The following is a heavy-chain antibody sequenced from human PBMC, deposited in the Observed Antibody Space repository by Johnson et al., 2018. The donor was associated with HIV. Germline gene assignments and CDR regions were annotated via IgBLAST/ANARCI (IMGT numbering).Heavy chain of an antibody. CDR1: GFTFSNYW. Sequence: MQLVESGGGLVQPGGSLRLSCAASGFTFSNYWMEWVRQAPGKGLVWVSRIKTDGSSTSYADSVKGRFTISRDNAKNTLYLEMNSLRAEDTAVYYCAKERGYSYGRGAFDIWGQGTMVTVSS. D-gene: IGHD5-18*01. V-gene: IGHV3-74*01. CDR3: AKERGYSYGRGAFDI. CDR2: IKTDGSST. J-gene: IGHJ3*02.